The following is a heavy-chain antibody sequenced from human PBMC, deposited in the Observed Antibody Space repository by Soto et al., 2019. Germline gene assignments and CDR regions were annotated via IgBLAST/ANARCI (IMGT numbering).Heavy chain of an antibody. CDR3: ARVASVGTTVTTLDY. Sequence: QVQLQESGPGLVKPSQTLSLTCTVSGGSISSGDYYWSWIRQPLGKGLEWIGYIYYSGSTYYNPSLKSRVTISLDSSKNQFSLKLSSVTAADTAVYYCARVASVGTTVTTLDYWGQGTLVTVSS. V-gene: IGHV4-30-4*01. J-gene: IGHJ4*02. CDR1: GGSISSGDYY. D-gene: IGHD4-17*01. CDR2: IYYSGST.